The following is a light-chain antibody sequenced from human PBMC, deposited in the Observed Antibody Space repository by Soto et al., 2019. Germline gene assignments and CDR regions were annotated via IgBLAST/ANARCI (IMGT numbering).Light chain of an antibody. V-gene: IGKV1-17*03. CDR1: QGIVKY. J-gene: IGKJ4*01. CDR3: LQHDSDPLT. CDR2: EAS. Sequence: DIQMTQSPSAMSASVGDRVTITCRASQGIVKYFAWFQQKPGKAPKRLIYEASSLQSGDSARFSGSGSETEVSVTISSLQPEESAVYYCLQHDSDPLTFGGGNKVEIK.